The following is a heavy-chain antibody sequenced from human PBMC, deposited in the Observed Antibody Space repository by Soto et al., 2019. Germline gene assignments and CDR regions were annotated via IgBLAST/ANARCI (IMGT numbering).Heavy chain of an antibody. J-gene: IGHJ4*02. CDR3: ARGLCPDY. Sequence: SETLSLTCAVCGGSFSGYYWSWIRQPPGKGLEWIGEINHSGSTNYNPSLKSRVTISVDTSKNQFSLKLSSVTAADTAVYYCARGLCPDYWGQGTLVTVSS. CDR1: GGSFSGYY. V-gene: IGHV4-34*01. CDR2: INHSGST.